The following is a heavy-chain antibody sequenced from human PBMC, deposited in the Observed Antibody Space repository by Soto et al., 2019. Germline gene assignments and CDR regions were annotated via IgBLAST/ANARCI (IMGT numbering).Heavy chain of an antibody. CDR2: ISSSSSYT. Sequence: GSLRLSCAASGFTFSDYYMSWIRQAPGKGLEWVSYISSSSSYTNYADSVKGRFTISRDNAKNSLYLQMNSLRAEDTAVYYCAHSYCSSTSCYSLEFDYWGQGTLVTVSS. J-gene: IGHJ4*02. CDR3: AHSYCSSTSCYSLEFDY. V-gene: IGHV3-11*06. D-gene: IGHD2-2*02. CDR1: GFTFSDYY.